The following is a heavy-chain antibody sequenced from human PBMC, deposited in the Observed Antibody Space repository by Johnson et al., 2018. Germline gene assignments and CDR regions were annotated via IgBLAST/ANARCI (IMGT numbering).Heavy chain of an antibody. CDR1: GFTFSSYW. CDR3: ARSGFIAAAFYYMDV. V-gene: IGHV3-7*01. CDR2: IKQDGSEK. Sequence: EVQLVESGGGLVQPGGSLRLSCAASGFTFSSYWMSWVRQAPGKGLEWVANIKQDGSEKYYVDSVKGRFTISRDNAKTSLYLQINSLRAEDTAVYYCARSGFIAAAFYYMDVCGNGTTVTVSS. D-gene: IGHD6-13*01. J-gene: IGHJ6*03.